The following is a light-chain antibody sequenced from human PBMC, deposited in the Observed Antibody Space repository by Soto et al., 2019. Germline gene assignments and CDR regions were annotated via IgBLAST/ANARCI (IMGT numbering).Light chain of an antibody. Sequence: QSVLTQPPSASGSPGQSVTISCTGTSSDVGAYDSVSWYQQHPGKAPKLIIFEVTKRPSGVPDRFSGSKSGNTASLTVSGLQAEDEADYYCSSSSYGGSNVLFDGGTKLTVL. CDR3: SSYGGSNVL. V-gene: IGLV2-8*01. J-gene: IGLJ2*01. CDR2: EVT. CDR1: SSDVGAYDS.